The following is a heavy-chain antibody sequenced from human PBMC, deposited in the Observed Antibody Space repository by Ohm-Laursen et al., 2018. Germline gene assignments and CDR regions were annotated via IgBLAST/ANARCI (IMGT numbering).Heavy chain of an antibody. CDR2: ISETGSHI. D-gene: IGHD6-6*01. V-gene: IGHV3-21*01. CDR3: ARDSSRRAREGGMDV. Sequence: SLRLSCAASGFTLSSYDMNWVRQAPGKGLEWISYISETGSHIYDADSMRGRFTVARDNAKNLLYLQLNSLRVEDTVIYYCARDSSRRAREGGMDVWGQGTMVTVSS. J-gene: IGHJ6*02. CDR1: GFTLSSYD.